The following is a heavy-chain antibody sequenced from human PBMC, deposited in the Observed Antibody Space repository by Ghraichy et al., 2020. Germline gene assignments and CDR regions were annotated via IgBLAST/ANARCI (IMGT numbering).Heavy chain of an antibody. CDR1: GGSISSYY. J-gene: IGHJ3*02. CDR2: IYYSGST. V-gene: IGHV4-59*01. CDR3: ATNTYYYDSSGFDI. D-gene: IGHD3-22*01. Sequence: EPLSLTCTVSGGSISSYYWSWIRQPPGKGLEWIGYIYYSGSTNYNPSLKSRVTISVDTSKNQFSLKLSSVTAADTAVYYCATNTYYYDSSGFDIWGQGTMVTVSS.